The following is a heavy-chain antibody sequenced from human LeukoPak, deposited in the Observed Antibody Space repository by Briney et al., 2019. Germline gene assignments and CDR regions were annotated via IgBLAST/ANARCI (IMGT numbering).Heavy chain of an antibody. V-gene: IGHV1-3*01. D-gene: IGHD3-10*01. J-gene: IGHJ4*02. CDR1: GYTFTSYA. CDR3: ERESHYYGSGTPNTVVY. CDR2: INGGNGNT. Sequence: GASVKVSCKASGYTFTSYAIHWVRQAPGHRLEWMGWINGGNGNTKYSQNFQGRVTITRDTSASTAYMELSSLRSEDTAVYYCERESHYYGSGTPNTVVYWGQGTLVTVSS.